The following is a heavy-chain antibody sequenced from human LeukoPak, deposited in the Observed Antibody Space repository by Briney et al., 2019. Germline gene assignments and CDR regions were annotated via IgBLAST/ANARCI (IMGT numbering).Heavy chain of an antibody. CDR1: GYTFSSYG. D-gene: IGHD5-12*01. CDR3: ARGRGYMTVADY. J-gene: IGHJ4*02. Sequence: GASVKVSCKASGYTFSSYGIRWVRQAPGQGLEWMGWISVHNGYTNYAQNLQGRITVTTDTSTSTAYMELRSLRSDDTAVYYCARGRGYMTVADYWGQGTLVTVSS. V-gene: IGHV1-18*01. CDR2: ISVHNGYT.